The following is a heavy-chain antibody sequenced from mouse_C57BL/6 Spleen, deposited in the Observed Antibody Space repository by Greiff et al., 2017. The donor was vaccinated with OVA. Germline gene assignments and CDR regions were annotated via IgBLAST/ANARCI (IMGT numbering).Heavy chain of an antibody. Sequence: EVQLVESGGGLVQPKGSLKLSCAASGFTFNTYAMHWVRQAPGKGLEWVARIRSNSSNYATYYADSVKDRFTISRDDSQSMLYLKMNNLKAEDTAMYYCVRAGYGSSWGFAYWGQGTLVTVSA. V-gene: IGHV10-3*01. J-gene: IGHJ3*01. CDR1: GFTFNTYA. D-gene: IGHD1-1*01. CDR2: IRSNSSNYAT. CDR3: VRAGYGSSWGFAY.